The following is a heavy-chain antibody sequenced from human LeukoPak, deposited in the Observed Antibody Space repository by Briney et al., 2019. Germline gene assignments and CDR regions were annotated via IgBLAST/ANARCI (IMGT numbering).Heavy chain of an antibody. J-gene: IGHJ4*01. CDR2: INRDGSST. D-gene: IGHD5-18*01. CDR1: GIIFSNYW. V-gene: IGHV3-74*01. Sequence: GGSLRLSCAASGIIFSNYWMHWVRQAPGKGLVWVSRINRDGSSTSYADSVKGRFTISRDNAKNTLYLQLNSLRAEDTAVYYCARGGGYSYGSFDYWGQEPWSPSPQ. CDR3: ARGGGYSYGSFDY.